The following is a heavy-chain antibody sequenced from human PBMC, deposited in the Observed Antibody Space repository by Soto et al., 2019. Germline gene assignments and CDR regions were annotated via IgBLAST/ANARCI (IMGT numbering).Heavy chain of an antibody. CDR3: ARDLSGDPYYYYYMDV. CDR1: GFTFSSYG. Sequence: GGSLRLSCAASGFTFSSYGMHWVRQAPGKGLEWVAVIWYDGSNKYYADSVKGRFTISRDNSKNTLYLQMNSLRAEDTAVYYCARDLSGDPYYYYYMDVWGKGTTVTVSS. D-gene: IGHD2-21*01. J-gene: IGHJ6*03. CDR2: IWYDGSNK. V-gene: IGHV3-33*01.